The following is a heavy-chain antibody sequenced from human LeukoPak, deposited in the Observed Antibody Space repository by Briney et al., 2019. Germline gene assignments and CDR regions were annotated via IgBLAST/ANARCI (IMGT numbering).Heavy chain of an antibody. CDR3: SSSDYSNYVGSLGFDP. CDR1: GFTFGAYA. J-gene: IGHJ5*02. Sequence: PGRSLRLSCTGSGFTFGAYALSWVRQAPGKGLEWVGFIRSKAYGGTTEYAAPVKGRFTISRDDSKSIAYLQMDSLKTEDTAVYYCSSSDYSNYVGSLGFDPWGQGTLVTVSS. CDR2: IRSKAYGGTT. V-gene: IGHV3-49*04. D-gene: IGHD4-11*01.